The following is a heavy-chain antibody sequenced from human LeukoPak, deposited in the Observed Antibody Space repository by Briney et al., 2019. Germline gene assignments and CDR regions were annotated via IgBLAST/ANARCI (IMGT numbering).Heavy chain of an antibody. Sequence: GGSLRLSCAASGFTFSSYSMNWVRQAPGKGLEWVSTISAGGAGTYYADSVKGRFTISRDNSKNTLYVQMNSLRVEDTAVYYCAKAGYSSGRKYGMDVWGQGPRSPSP. CDR2: ISAGGAGT. J-gene: IGHJ6*02. D-gene: IGHD6-19*01. CDR1: GFTFSSYS. CDR3: AKAGYSSGRKYGMDV. V-gene: IGHV3-23*01.